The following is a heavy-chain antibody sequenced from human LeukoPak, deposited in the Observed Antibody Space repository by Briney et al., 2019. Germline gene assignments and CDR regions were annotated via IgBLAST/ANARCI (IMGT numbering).Heavy chain of an antibody. J-gene: IGHJ3*02. CDR2: IYYSGST. CDR1: GGSISSGGYY. Sequence: PSETLSLTCTVSGGSISSGGYYWSWIRQHPGKGLEWIGYIYYSGSTYYNPSLKSRVTISVDTSKNQFSLKLSSVTAADTAVYYCARHYGDDDDAFDIWGQGTMVTVSS. V-gene: IGHV4-31*03. D-gene: IGHD4-17*01. CDR3: ARHYGDDDDAFDI.